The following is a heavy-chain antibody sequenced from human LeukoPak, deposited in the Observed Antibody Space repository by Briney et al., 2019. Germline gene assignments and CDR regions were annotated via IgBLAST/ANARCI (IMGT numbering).Heavy chain of an antibody. V-gene: IGHV3-30*02. J-gene: IGHJ3*02. Sequence: PGESLRLSCAASGFTFSSYGMDWVRQAPGKGLEWVAFICYDGNNKDYADSVKGRYAISRDNSKNTLYLQITSLRVEDTAVYYCAKGYGDLVAFDIWGQGTMVTVSS. D-gene: IGHD4-17*01. CDR2: ICYDGNNK. CDR1: GFTFSSYG. CDR3: AKGYGDLVAFDI.